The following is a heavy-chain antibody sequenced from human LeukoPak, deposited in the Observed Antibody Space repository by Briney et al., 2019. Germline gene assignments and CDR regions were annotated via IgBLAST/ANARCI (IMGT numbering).Heavy chain of an antibody. V-gene: IGHV3-20*04. CDR2: INWNGGST. J-gene: IGHJ6*03. CDR3: VGGRGFYYYYYMDV. D-gene: IGHD2-15*01. CDR1: GFTFDDYG. Sequence: GGSLRLSCAASGFTFDDYGMSWVRQAPGKGLEWVSGINWNGGSTGYADSVKGRFTISRDNAKNSLYLQMNSLRAEDTALYYCVGGRGFYYYYYMDVWGKGTTVTVSS.